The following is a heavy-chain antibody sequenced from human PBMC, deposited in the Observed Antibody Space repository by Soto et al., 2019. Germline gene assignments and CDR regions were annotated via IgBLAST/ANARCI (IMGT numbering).Heavy chain of an antibody. Sequence: SETLSLTRTVSGCSIYTDAWWRGVRHTPGKGLEWIGNIYYSVGTYYNPSLKSRVTISVDTSKNQFSLKLSSVTAADTAVYYCARHAASGYDADARNAFDIWGQGPMVTVSS. CDR2: IYYSVGT. CDR1: GCSIYTDAWW. CDR3: ARHAASGYDADARNAFDI. D-gene: IGHD5-12*01. V-gene: IGHV4-39*01. J-gene: IGHJ3*02.